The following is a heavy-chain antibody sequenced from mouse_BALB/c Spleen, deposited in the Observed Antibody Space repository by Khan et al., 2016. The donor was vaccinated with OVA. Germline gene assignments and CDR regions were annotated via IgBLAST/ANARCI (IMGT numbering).Heavy chain of an antibody. CDR2: ISSGGDYT. J-gene: IGHJ3*01. D-gene: IGHD4-1*01. Sequence: EVKGVESGGDLVKPGGSLKLSCAASGFTFSSYSMSWVRQTPDKRLEWVATISSGGDYTYYPDRVKGRFTISRDNAKNTPYLQMSSLRSEDTAMYYCASHLTGSFAYWGQGTLVTVSA. V-gene: IGHV5-6*01. CDR3: ASHLTGSFAY. CDR1: GFTFSSYS.